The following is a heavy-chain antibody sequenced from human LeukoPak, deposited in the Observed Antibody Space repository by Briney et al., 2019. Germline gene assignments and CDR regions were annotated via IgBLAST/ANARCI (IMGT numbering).Heavy chain of an antibody. V-gene: IGHV3-33*08. CDR2: IWYDGGNK. CDR1: GFTVSSNY. Sequence: GGSLRLSCAASGFTVSSNYMSWVRQAPGKGLEWVAVIWYDGGNKLYGDSVKGRFTVSRDNSKNTLFLQMLSLRAEDTAVYFCARDIDYYGMDVWGQGTTVTVSS. CDR3: ARDIDYYGMDV. D-gene: IGHD3-16*02. J-gene: IGHJ6*02.